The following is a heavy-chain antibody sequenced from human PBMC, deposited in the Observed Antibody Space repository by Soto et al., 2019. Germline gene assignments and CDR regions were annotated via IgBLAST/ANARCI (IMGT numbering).Heavy chain of an antibody. CDR3: ARGGERITMIVVVPATFDY. D-gene: IGHD3-22*01. J-gene: IGHJ4*02. CDR1: GYTFTSYC. CDR2: ISAYNGNT. V-gene: IGHV1-18*01. Sequence: ASVKVSCKASGYTFTSYCISWVRQAPGQGLEWMGWISAYNGNTNYAQKLQGRVTMTTDTSTSTAYMELRSLRSDDTAVYYCARGGERITMIVVVPATFDYWGQGTLVTAPQ.